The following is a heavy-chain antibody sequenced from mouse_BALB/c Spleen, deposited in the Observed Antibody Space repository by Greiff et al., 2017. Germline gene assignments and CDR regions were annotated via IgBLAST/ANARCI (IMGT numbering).Heavy chain of an antibody. Sequence: VHLVESGPGLVAPSQSLSITCTVSGFSLTSYGVHWVRQPPGKGLEWLGVIWAGGSTNYNSALMSRLSISKDNSKSQVFLKMNSLQTDDTAMYYCAIYDYEGYFDYWGQGTTLTVSS. V-gene: IGHV2-9*02. CDR2: IWAGGST. D-gene: IGHD2-4*01. CDR3: AIYDYEGYFDY. J-gene: IGHJ2*01. CDR1: GFSLTSYG.